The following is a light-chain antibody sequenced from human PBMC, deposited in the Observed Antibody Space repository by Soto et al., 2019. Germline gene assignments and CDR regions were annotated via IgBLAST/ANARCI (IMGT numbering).Light chain of an antibody. J-gene: IGKJ1*01. V-gene: IGKV3-15*01. CDR2: RAS. Sequence: EIMMTQSPATLSVSPGERATLSCRASQSINSNLAWYQQKPGQAPRLLIYRASTRATNIPARFSGSGSGTEFTLTISSLQSEECAVYYCEQYGNWPRTFGQGTKVEIK. CDR1: QSINSN. CDR3: EQYGNWPRT.